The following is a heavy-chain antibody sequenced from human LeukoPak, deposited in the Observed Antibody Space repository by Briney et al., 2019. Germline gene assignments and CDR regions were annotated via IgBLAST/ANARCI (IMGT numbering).Heavy chain of an antibody. D-gene: IGHD2-15*01. CDR1: GFTFSSYA. CDR3: ARSVAVVTATFGY. V-gene: IGHV3-74*01. Sequence: GGSLRLPCAASGFTFSSYAMSWVRQAPGKGLVWVSRINSDGSSTSYADSVKGRFTISRDNAKNTLYLQMNSLRAEDTAVYYCARSVAVVTATFGYWGQGTLVTVSS. CDR2: INSDGSST. J-gene: IGHJ4*02.